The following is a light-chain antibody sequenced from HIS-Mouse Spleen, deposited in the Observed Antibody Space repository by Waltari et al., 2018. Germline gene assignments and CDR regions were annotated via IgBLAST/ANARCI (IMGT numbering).Light chain of an antibody. J-gene: IGLJ3*02. CDR1: SSDVGCYNL. Sequence: QSALTQPASASGSPGQSITISCTGTSSDVGCYNLVPWYQQHPGKAPKLMIYEGSKRPSGVSNRFSGSKSGNTASLTISGLQAEDEADYYCCSYAGSSTNWVFGGGTKLTVL. CDR2: EGS. CDR3: CSYAGSSTNWV. V-gene: IGLV2-23*01.